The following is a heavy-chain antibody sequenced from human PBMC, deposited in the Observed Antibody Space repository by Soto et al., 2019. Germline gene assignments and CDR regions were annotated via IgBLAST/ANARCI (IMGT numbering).Heavy chain of an antibody. D-gene: IGHD6-19*01. CDR3: ARGGGIAGAGGIDS. V-gene: IGHV3-48*02. CDR2: ISSSSSTI. J-gene: IGHJ4*02. Sequence: EVQLVESGGGLVQPGGSLRLSCAASGFTFSSYSMNWVRQAPGKGLEWVSYISSSSSTIYYADSVKGRFTISRDNAKKSLYLKKNSRGDEDRVLYYGARGGGIAGAGGIDSGARGPLVPVPP. CDR1: GFTFSSYS.